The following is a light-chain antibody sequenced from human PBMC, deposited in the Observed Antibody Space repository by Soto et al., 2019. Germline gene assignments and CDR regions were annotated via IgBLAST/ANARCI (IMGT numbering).Light chain of an antibody. CDR1: QSVNSN. Sequence: EIAMTQSPATLSVSPGERATLSCRVSQSVNSNLAWYQQKPGQAPRLLIYGASTRATGIPARFSGSGSGTEFTVTISSLQSEDFAVYYCQKYNNWPLTFGEGTKVEIK. V-gene: IGKV3-15*01. CDR3: QKYNNWPLT. CDR2: GAS. J-gene: IGKJ4*01.